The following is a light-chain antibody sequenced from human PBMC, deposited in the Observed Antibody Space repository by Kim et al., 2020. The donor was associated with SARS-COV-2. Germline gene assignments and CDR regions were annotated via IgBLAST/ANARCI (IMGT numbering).Light chain of an antibody. CDR1: SVGSKS. CDR2: YDS. Sequence: SYELTQPPSVSVAPGETARMTCGGTSVGSKSVHWYQQKPGQAPVLVISYDSVRPSGIPERFSGSNSGNTATVTISRVEAGDEADYYCQVWDSSDDHRVVFGGGTQLTVL. CDR3: QVWDSSDDHRVV. J-gene: IGLJ2*01. V-gene: IGLV3-21*04.